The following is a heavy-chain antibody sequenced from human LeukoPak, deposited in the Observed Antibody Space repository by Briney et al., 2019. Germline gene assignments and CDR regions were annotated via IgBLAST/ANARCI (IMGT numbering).Heavy chain of an antibody. CDR3: AKWGQGLTSDY. CDR1: GFTFSDYY. V-gene: IGHV3-11*04. Sequence: GGSLRLSCAASGFTFSDYYMSWIRQAPGKGLEWLSYISNSGGTIYYADSVKGRFTISRDNAKNSLYLQMNSLRAEDTAVYYCAKWGQGLTSDYWGQGTLVTVSS. J-gene: IGHJ4*02. CDR2: ISNSGGTI. D-gene: IGHD1-20*01.